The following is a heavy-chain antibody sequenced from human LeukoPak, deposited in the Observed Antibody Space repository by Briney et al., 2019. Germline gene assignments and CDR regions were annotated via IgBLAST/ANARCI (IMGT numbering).Heavy chain of an antibody. CDR2: ISSSSSYT. J-gene: IGHJ6*02. D-gene: IGHD3-22*01. CDR3: ARAEYYYDSSGYSPGYYGMDV. V-gene: IGHV3-11*05. CDR1: GFTFGDYA. Sequence: GGSLRLSCTASGFTFGDYAITWVRQAPGKGLEWVAYISSSSSYTNYADSVKGRFTISRDNAKNSLYLQMNSLRAEDTAVYYCARAEYYYDSSGYSPGYYGMDVWGQGTTVTVSS.